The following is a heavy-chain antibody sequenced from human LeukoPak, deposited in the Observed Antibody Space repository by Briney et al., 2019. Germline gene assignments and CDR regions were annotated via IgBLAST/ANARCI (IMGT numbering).Heavy chain of an antibody. CDR3: ARDSSSWYYDY. D-gene: IGHD6-13*01. V-gene: IGHV3-20*04. CDR1: GFTFDDYG. Sequence: PGGSLRLSCAASGFTFDDYGMSWVRQAPGKGLEWVSGINWNGSSTGYADSVKGRFTISRDNAKNSLYLQMNSLRAEDTAVYYCARDSSSWYYDYWGQGTLVTVSS. CDR2: INWNGSST. J-gene: IGHJ4*02.